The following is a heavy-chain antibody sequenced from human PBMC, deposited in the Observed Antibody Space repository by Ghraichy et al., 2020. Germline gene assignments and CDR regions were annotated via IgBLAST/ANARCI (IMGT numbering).Heavy chain of an antibody. D-gene: IGHD2-21*01. Sequence: GGSLRLSCAASGFTFSTYSMNWVRQAPGKGLEWVSYINSGSITIYYADSVKGRFTISRDNAKNSLYLQMNSLTAEDTAVYYCAKGWIVSRRYYGMDVWGQGTTVTVSS. CDR1: GFTFSTYS. CDR3: AKGWIVSRRYYGMDV. V-gene: IGHV3-48*01. CDR2: INSGSITI. J-gene: IGHJ6*02.